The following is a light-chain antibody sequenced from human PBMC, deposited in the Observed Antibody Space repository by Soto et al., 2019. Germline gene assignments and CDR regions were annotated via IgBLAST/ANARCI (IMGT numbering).Light chain of an antibody. J-gene: IGLJ1*01. Sequence: QSALAQPPSASGSPGKSVTISCTGTSSDVGAYDYVSWHQQHPGKAPKLMIYEINKRPSGVPDRFSGSKSGNTASLTVSGLQAEDEADYYCSSFAGSNNFPYVFGTGTKVTVL. CDR3: SSFAGSNNFPYV. CDR1: SSDVGAYDY. V-gene: IGLV2-8*01. CDR2: EIN.